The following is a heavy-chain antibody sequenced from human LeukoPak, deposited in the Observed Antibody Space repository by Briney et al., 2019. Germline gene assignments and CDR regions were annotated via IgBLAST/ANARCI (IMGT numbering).Heavy chain of an antibody. D-gene: IGHD4-17*01. V-gene: IGHV1-69*04. CDR1: GGTFSSYA. J-gene: IGHJ5*02. CDR3: ARDDYGGFDP. CDR2: IIPILGIA. Sequence: ASVKVSCKASGGTFSSYAISWVRQAPGQGLEWMGRIIPILGIANYAQKFQGRVTIAADKSTSTAYMELSSLRSEDTAVYYCARDDYGGFDPWGQGTLVTVSS.